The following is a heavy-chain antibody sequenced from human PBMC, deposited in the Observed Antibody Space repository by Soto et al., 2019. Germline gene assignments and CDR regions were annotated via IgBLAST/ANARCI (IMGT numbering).Heavy chain of an antibody. J-gene: IGHJ6*02. V-gene: IGHV3-30*18. Sequence: GGSLRLSCAASGFTFSSYGMHWVRQAPGKGLEWVAVISYDGSDKYYTDSGKGRFTISRDNSKNTLYLQVNSLRGEDTAVYYCAKDRSGDIVVVITATAYYYYGMDVWDQGTTVTSP. D-gene: IGHD2-15*01. CDR3: AKDRSGDIVVVITATAYYYYGMDV. CDR2: ISYDGSDK. CDR1: GFTFSSYG.